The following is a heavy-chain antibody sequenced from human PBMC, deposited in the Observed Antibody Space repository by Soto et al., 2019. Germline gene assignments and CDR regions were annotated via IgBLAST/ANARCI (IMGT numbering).Heavy chain of an antibody. V-gene: IGHV3-30*18. CDR2: ISYDGGNK. CDR3: PKALGYCSSSSCSREPSYYYGLDL. Sequence: PGGSLRLSCVASGFTVNNYGMHWVRQAPGKGLEWVAVISYDGGNKYCADSVKGRFTISRDNSKSTLYLQMNSLRAEETAVYYCPKALGYCSSSSCSREPSYYYGLDLWGQWTTVTVSS. J-gene: IGHJ6*02. CDR1: GFTVNNYG. D-gene: IGHD2-15*01.